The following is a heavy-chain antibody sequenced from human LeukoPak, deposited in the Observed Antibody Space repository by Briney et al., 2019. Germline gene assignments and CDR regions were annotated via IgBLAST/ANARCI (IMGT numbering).Heavy chain of an antibody. CDR2: ISWNSGSI. V-gene: IGHV3-9*01. Sequence: GRSLRLSCAASGFTFDDYAMHWVRQAPGKGLEWVSGISWNSGSIGYADSVKGRFTISRDNAKNTLYLQMNSLRAEDTAAYYCAKAYCSSASCSYYYYYMDVWGKGTTVTVSS. D-gene: IGHD2-2*01. CDR1: GFTFDDYA. J-gene: IGHJ6*03. CDR3: AKAYCSSASCSYYYYYMDV.